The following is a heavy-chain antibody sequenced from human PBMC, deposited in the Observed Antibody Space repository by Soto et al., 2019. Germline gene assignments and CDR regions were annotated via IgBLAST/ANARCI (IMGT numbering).Heavy chain of an antibody. CDR3: ATGGPPWLGTSAFDY. CDR2: VSHDGRNT. D-gene: IGHD6-19*01. J-gene: IGHJ4*02. Sequence: VQLVESGGGVVQPGRSLRLSCAASGFTFSDYAMHWVRQAPGKGLEWVAGVSHDGRNTHYADTVKGRFTISRDTSTNTVSLEMTSLRAEDTAVYYCATGGPPWLGTSAFDYWGQGALVTVSS. V-gene: IGHV3-30*01. CDR1: GFTFSDYA.